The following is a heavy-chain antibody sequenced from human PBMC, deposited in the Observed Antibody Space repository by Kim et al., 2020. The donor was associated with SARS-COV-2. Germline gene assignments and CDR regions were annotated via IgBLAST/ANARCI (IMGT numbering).Heavy chain of an antibody. J-gene: IGHJ4*02. CDR3: ARRLRRTIQLWLPYFDY. Sequence: SETLSLTCAVYGGSFSGYYWSWIRQPPGKGLEWIGEINHSGSTNYNPSLKSRVTISVDTSKNQFSLKLSSVTAADTAVYYCARRLRRTIQLWLPYFDYWGQGTLVTVSS. CDR1: GGSFSGYY. CDR2: INHSGST. V-gene: IGHV4-34*01. D-gene: IGHD5-18*01.